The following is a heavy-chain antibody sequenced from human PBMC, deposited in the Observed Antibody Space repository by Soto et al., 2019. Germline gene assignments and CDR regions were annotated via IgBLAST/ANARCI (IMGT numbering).Heavy chain of an antibody. V-gene: IGHV3-11*03. CDR2: IGTSGSFT. D-gene: IGHD2-15*01. Sequence: GGSLRLSCAASGFTFSDYYMTWIRQSPGKGLEWISYIGTSGSFTNYADSVKGRFTISRDNPKNAMYLQMNSLGAEDTAVYYCARYCTGGSCDYRYYGMDVWDQGTTVTVSS. CDR1: GFTFSDYY. J-gene: IGHJ6*02. CDR3: ARYCTGGSCDYRYYGMDV.